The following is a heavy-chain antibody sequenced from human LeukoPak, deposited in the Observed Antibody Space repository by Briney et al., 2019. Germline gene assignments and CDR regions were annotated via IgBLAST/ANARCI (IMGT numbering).Heavy chain of an antibody. Sequence: PSETLSLTCTVSGGSISSSSYSWGWLRQPPGKGLEWIGSIYYSGSTYYNPSLKSRVTISVDTSKNQFSLKLSSVTAADTAVYYCARQGETTAGYWGQGALVTVSS. CDR3: ARQGETTAGY. D-gene: IGHD4-17*01. CDR2: IYYSGST. V-gene: IGHV4-39*01. J-gene: IGHJ4*02. CDR1: GGSISSSSYS.